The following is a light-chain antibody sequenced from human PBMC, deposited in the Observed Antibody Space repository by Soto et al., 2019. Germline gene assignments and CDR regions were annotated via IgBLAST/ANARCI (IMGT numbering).Light chain of an antibody. CDR1: QSVSSN. V-gene: IGKV3-15*01. J-gene: IGKJ2*01. CDR3: QQYNNWPPYT. Sequence: EIVMTQSPATLSVSPGESATLSCRASQSVSSNLAWYQQKRGQAPRLLIYGASTRATDIPARFSGSGSGTDFTLTISSLQSEDFAVYYCQQYNNWPPYTFGQGTKLEIK. CDR2: GAS.